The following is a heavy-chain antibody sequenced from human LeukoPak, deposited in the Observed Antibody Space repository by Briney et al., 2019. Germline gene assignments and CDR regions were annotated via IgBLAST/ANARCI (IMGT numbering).Heavy chain of an antibody. CDR3: ARPLTGATTLDY. Sequence: PGGSLKLSCEASGFTFSSYWMHWVRQAPGKGLVWVARINSDGSSTSYADSVKGRFTISRDNAKNTLYLQMKSLRAEDAAVYYCARPLTGATTLDYWGQGTLVTVSS. CDR1: GFTFSSYW. J-gene: IGHJ4*02. CDR2: INSDGSST. V-gene: IGHV3-74*01. D-gene: IGHD5-12*01.